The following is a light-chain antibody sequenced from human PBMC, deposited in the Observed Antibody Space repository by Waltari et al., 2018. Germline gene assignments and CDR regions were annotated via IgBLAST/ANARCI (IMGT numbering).Light chain of an antibody. V-gene: IGLV2-23*02. CDR3: CSYAGLGTYV. CDR2: EVI. Sequence: QSALTQPASVSGTPGTSITISCTGTSSAVGTSDLVSCYQQPPGKAPKLPVCEVIKRPSGVSSRFSGSKSGNTASLTISGLQAEDEADYYCCSYAGLGTYVFGSGTKVTVL. J-gene: IGLJ1*01. CDR1: SSAVGTSDL.